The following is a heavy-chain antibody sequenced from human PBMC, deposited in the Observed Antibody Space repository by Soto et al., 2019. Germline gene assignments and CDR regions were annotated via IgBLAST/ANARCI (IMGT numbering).Heavy chain of an antibody. V-gene: IGHV3-23*01. CDR1: GFTFSSYA. CDR3: ASSSALWRGMDA. J-gene: IGHJ6*02. CDR2: ISGRGDST. Sequence: GSLRLSCAASGFTFSSYAMSWVRQAPGKGLGWISAISGRGDSTYYADSVRGRFTISRDNSKNTLYLQMKSLGAEDTAVYYCASSSALWRGMDAWGQGTTVTVSS. D-gene: IGHD6-6*01.